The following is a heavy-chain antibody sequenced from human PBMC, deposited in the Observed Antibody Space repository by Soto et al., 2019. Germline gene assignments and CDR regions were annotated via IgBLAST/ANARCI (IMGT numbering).Heavy chain of an antibody. CDR3: ARGSVAGRRFDY. D-gene: IGHD6-19*01. V-gene: IGHV1-46*01. CDR1: GYTFTSYY. J-gene: IGHJ4*02. Sequence: QVQLVQSGAEVKKPGASVKVSCKASGYTFTSYYIHWVRQAPGQGLEWMGIINPSGGSTSYAQKFKGRVTMTMDAATSTVYMELSSLRSEDAAVYYCARGSVAGRRFDYWGQGTLVTVSS. CDR2: INPSGGST.